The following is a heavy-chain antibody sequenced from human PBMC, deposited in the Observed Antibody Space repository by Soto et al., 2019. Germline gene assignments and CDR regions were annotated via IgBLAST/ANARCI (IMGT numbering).Heavy chain of an antibody. CDR3: ARTAGATNWGDAFDI. V-gene: IGHV4-31*03. CDR1: GGSISSGGYY. D-gene: IGHD1-26*01. J-gene: IGHJ3*02. CDR2: IYYSGST. Sequence: PSETLSLTCTVSGGSISSGGYYWSWIRQHPGKGLEWIGYIYYSGSTYYNPSLKSRVTISVDTSKNQFSLKLSSVTAADTAVYYCARTAGATNWGDAFDIWGQGTMVTVSS.